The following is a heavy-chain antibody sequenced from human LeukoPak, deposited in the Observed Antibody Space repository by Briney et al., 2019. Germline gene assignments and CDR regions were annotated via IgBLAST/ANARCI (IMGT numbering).Heavy chain of an antibody. D-gene: IGHD5-18*01. CDR3: ARDRGYSYGYPNWFDP. J-gene: IGHJ5*02. Sequence: GGSLRLSCAASGFTVSSNYMSWVRQAPGKGQEWVSVIYSGGSTYYADSVKGRFTISRDNSKNTLYLQMNSLRAEDTAVYYCARDRGYSYGYPNWFDPWGQGTLVTVSS. V-gene: IGHV3-66*01. CDR1: GFTVSSNY. CDR2: IYSGGST.